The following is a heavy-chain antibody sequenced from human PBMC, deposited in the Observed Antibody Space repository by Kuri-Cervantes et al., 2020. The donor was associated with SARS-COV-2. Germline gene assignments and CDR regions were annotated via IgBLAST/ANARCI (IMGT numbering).Heavy chain of an antibody. V-gene: IGHV4-39*07. CDR3: ARDGGLHEGYSYGYIDY. D-gene: IGHD5-18*01. J-gene: IGHJ4*02. CDR1: GGSISSSSYY. Sequence: SETLSLTCTVSGGSISSSSYYWGWIRQPPGKGLEWIGSNYYSGSTYYNPSLKSRVTISVDTSKNQFSLKLSSVTAADTAVYYCARDGGLHEGYSYGYIDYWGQGTLVTVSS. CDR2: NYYSGST.